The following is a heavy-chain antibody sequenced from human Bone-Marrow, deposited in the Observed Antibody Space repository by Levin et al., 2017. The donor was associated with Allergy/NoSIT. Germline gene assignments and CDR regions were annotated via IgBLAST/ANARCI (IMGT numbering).Heavy chain of an antibody. V-gene: IGHV3-23*01. Sequence: GGSLRLSCAASGFMYSSFVMNWVRQAPGKGLEWVSAIGGSGGSTYYADSVKGRFTISRDNSKSTLYLQLNSLRAEDTAVYFCAKELYGAGGMYSYGLDVWGQGTTVSVSS. CDR3: AKELYGAGGMYSYGLDV. D-gene: IGHD3-10*01. J-gene: IGHJ6*02. CDR2: IGGSGGST. CDR1: GFMYSSFV.